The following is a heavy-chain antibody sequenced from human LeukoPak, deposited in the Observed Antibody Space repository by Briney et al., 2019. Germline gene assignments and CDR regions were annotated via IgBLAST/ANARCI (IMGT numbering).Heavy chain of an antibody. CDR3: AKDREVVVVAATHFDY. CDR2: ISYDGSNK. V-gene: IGHV3-30*18. J-gene: IGHJ4*02. D-gene: IGHD2-15*01. CDR1: GFTFSSYA. Sequence: PGGSLRLSCAASGFTFSSYAMSWVRQAPGKGLEWVAVISYDGSNKYYADSVKGRFTISRDNSKNTLYLQMNSLRAEDTAVYYCAKDREVVVVAATHFDYWGQGTLVTVSS.